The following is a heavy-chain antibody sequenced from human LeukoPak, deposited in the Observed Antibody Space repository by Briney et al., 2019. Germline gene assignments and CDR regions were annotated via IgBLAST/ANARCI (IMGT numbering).Heavy chain of an antibody. J-gene: IGHJ4*02. CDR2: SSAYNGNT. CDR3: AREVYTRGPIPAAAPIDY. Sequence: ASVKVSCKASGYTFTSYGISWVRQAPGQGLEWMGWSSAYNGNTNYAQKLQGRVTMTTDTSTSTAYMELRSLRSDDTAVYYCAREVYTRGPIPAAAPIDYWGQGTLVTVSS. CDR1: GYTFTSYG. D-gene: IGHD6-13*01. V-gene: IGHV1-18*01.